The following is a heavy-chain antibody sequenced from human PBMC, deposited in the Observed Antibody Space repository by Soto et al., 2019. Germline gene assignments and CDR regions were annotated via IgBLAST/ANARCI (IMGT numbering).Heavy chain of an antibody. D-gene: IGHD6-19*01. Sequence: PEGSVRLTCADSGFTFSSYWMHWVRQLPGKGLVWVSRINSDGRSTSYADSVKGRFTISRDNAKNTLYLQMNSLRVEDTAAYFCVREVIAVNGAIRWFDPWGQGTLVTVSS. CDR2: INSDGRST. J-gene: IGHJ5*02. CDR3: VREVIAVNGAIRWFDP. V-gene: IGHV3-74*01. CDR1: GFTFSSYW.